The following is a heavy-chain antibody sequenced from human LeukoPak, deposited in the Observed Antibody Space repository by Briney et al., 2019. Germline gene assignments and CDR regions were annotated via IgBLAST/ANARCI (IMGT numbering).Heavy chain of an antibody. J-gene: IGHJ5*02. D-gene: IGHD3-16*01. V-gene: IGHV3-23*01. CDR3: AKSWVSPPNWFDP. CDR1: GFPFSSFA. Sequence: SGGSLRLSCAASGFPFSSFAMSWVRQAPGKGLEWVSSVNGPGGSTWYADSVKGRFTISRDSSKNTLYLQMNSLRAEDTAVYYCAKSWVSPPNWFDPWGQGTLVTVSS. CDR2: VNGPGGST.